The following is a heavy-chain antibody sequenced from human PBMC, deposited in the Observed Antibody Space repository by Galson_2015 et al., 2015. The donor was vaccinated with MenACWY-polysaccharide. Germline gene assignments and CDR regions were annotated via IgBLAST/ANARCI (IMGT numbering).Heavy chain of an antibody. CDR3: AKVGPRSSWTMGIDY. J-gene: IGHJ4*02. V-gene: IGHV3-23*01. Sequence: LRLSCAASGFSFSANGMRWVRQAPGRGLEWVSGSGSGGGLYYADSVKGRFTVSRDNSKNTLYLQMNNLRAEDTAVYYCAKVGPRSSWTMGIDYWGQGTLVTVSS. D-gene: IGHD6-13*01. CDR2: SGSGGGL. CDR1: GFSFSANG.